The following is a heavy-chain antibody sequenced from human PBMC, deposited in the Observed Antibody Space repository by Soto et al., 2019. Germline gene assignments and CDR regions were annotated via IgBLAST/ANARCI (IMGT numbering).Heavy chain of an antibody. CDR3: ARDYDFWSGELYYYYGMDV. D-gene: IGHD3-3*01. V-gene: IGHV1-2*02. CDR1: GYTFTGYY. J-gene: IGHJ6*02. CDR2: INPNSGGT. Sequence: ASVKVSCKASGYTFTGYYMHWVRQAPGQGLEWMGWINPNSGGTNYAQKFQGRVTMTRDTSISTAYMELSRLRSDDTAVYYCARDYDFWSGELYYYYGMDVWGQGTTVTVSS.